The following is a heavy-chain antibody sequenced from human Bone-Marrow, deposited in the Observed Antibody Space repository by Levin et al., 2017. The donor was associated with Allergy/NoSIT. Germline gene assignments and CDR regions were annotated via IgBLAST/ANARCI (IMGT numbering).Heavy chain of an antibody. V-gene: IGHV4-61*03. Sequence: SETLSLTCTVSGGSVSSDRYYWSWIRQPPGKGLEWIGYIYYSGSTSYNPSLKSRVTISLDTSKNHFSLKLSSVTAADTAVYYCARDSIAVAGIDYWGQGTLVTVSS. D-gene: IGHD6-19*01. CDR3: ARDSIAVAGIDY. CDR1: GGSVSSDRYY. CDR2: IYYSGST. J-gene: IGHJ4*02.